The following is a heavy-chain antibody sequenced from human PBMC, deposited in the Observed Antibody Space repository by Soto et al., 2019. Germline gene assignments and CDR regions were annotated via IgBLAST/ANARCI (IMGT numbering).Heavy chain of an antibody. CDR2: INPKTAAT. J-gene: IGHJ6*02. D-gene: IGHD1-26*01. CDR3: ARIKWGLDYYSGMDV. CDR1: GYTFSDYF. V-gene: IGHV1-2*02. Sequence: QVQLVQSGAEVGKSGASVKVSCKASGYTFSDYFIQWLRQAPGQGLEWVAWINPKTAATNYAKKFQDRVTVTSDTSFSTAYLELTRLRPDVTALYYCARIKWGLDYYSGMDVWGQGTAVSVTS.